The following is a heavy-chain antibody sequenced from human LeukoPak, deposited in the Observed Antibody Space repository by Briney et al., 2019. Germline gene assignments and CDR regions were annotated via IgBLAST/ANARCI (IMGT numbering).Heavy chain of an antibody. CDR1: GGTFGSYA. J-gene: IGHJ3*02. V-gene: IGHV1-69*06. CDR2: IIPIFGTA. D-gene: IGHD3-22*01. CDR3: ARVREPGGGDYYDSSGYFAFDI. Sequence: GASVKVSCKASGGTFGSYAISWVRQAPGQGLEWMGGIIPIFGTANYAQKFQGRVTITADKSTSTAYMELSSLRSDDTAVYYCARVREPGGGDYYDSSGYFAFDIWGQGTMVTVSS.